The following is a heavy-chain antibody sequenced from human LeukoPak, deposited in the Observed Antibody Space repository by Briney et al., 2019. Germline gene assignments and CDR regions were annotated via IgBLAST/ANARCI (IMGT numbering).Heavy chain of an antibody. CDR2: IYYSGST. J-gene: IGHJ4*02. D-gene: IGHD5-18*01. CDR3: ARRGKGAMVTDFDY. Sequence: SETLSLTCTVSGGSISSSSYYWGWIRQPPGKGLEWIGSIYYSGSTYYNPSLKSRVTISVDTSKNQFFLKLSSVTAADTAVYYCARRGKGAMVTDFDYWGQGTLVTVSS. V-gene: IGHV4-39*01. CDR1: GGSISSSSYY.